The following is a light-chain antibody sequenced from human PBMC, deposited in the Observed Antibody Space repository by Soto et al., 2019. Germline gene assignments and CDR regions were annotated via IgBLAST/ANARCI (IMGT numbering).Light chain of an antibody. CDR2: NTN. Sequence: QAVVTQGPPFSVSPGGTVTLTCGLSSGSVSTSYYPSRYQQTPGQAPRTLIYNTNTRSSGVPDRFSGSILGNKAALTITGAQADDESDYYCLLYIGSGIWVFGGGTKVTVL. CDR3: LLYIGSGIWV. CDR1: SGSVSTSYY. V-gene: IGLV8-61*01. J-gene: IGLJ3*02.